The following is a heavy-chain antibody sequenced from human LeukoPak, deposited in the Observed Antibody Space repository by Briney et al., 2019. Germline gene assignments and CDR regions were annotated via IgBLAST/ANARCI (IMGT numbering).Heavy chain of an antibody. CDR3: ARSNGSGWYGVWFDP. CDR2: INHSGST. D-gene: IGHD6-19*01. CDR1: GGSISSGGYY. Sequence: KPSETLSLTCTVSGGSISSGGYYWSWIRQPPGKGLEWIGEINHSGSTNYNPSLKSRVTISVDTSKNQFSLKLSSVTAADTAVYYCARSNGSGWYGVWFDPGGQGTLVTVSS. J-gene: IGHJ5*02. V-gene: IGHV4-39*07.